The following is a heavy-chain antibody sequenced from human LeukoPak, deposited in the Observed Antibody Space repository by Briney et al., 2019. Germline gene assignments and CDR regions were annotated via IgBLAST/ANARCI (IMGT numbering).Heavy chain of an antibody. D-gene: IGHD2-8*01. V-gene: IGHV3-30*18. CDR2: ISYDGSNK. Sequence: GGSLRLSCAAFGFTFSSYGMHWVRQAPGKGLEWVAVISYDGSNKYYADSVKGRFTISRDNSKNTLYLQMNSLRAEDTAVYYCAKDLYGYFDYWGQGTLVTVSS. J-gene: IGHJ4*02. CDR3: AKDLYGYFDY. CDR1: GFTFSSYG.